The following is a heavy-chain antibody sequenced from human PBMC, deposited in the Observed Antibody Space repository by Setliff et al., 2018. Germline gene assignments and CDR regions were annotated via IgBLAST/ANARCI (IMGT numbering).Heavy chain of an antibody. Sequence: PGESLKISCAASGFTFSSYAMSWVRQAPGKEPEWVSTITDSGRTTYYGPSLRGRFTISRDNPRNTLYLQMNSLRAEDAAIYYCARRGGTAGARAFDIWGQGTMVTVSS. J-gene: IGHJ3*02. V-gene: IGHV3-23*01. CDR2: ITDSGRTT. D-gene: IGHD2-8*02. CDR3: ARRGGTAGARAFDI. CDR1: GFTFSSYA.